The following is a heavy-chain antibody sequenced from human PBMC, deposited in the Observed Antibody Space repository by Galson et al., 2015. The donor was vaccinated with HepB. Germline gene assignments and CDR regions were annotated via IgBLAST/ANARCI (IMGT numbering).Heavy chain of an antibody. CDR3: AKDQYCGGDCLGYYYYGMDV. D-gene: IGHD2-21*02. Sequence: SLRLSCAASGFTFSSYAKSWVRQAPGKGLEWVSAISGSGGSTYYADSVKGRFTISRDNSKNTLYLQMNSLRAEDTAVYYCAKDQYCGGDCLGYYYYGMDVWGQGTTVTVSS. J-gene: IGHJ6*02. V-gene: IGHV3-23*01. CDR1: GFTFSSYA. CDR2: ISGSGGST.